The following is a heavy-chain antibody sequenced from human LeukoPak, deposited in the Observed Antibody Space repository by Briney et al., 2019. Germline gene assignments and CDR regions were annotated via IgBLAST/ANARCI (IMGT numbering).Heavy chain of an antibody. Sequence: GRSLRLSCAASGFPFSSYGMHWVRQAPGKGLEWVAVIWYDGSNKYYADSVKGRFTISRDNSKNTMYMQMNSLRDEDTAVYCCARDQTHYGDPRSFDYWGQGTLVTVSS. CDR3: ARDQTHYGDPRSFDY. J-gene: IGHJ4*02. CDR1: GFPFSSYG. CDR2: IWYDGSNK. D-gene: IGHD4-17*01. V-gene: IGHV3-33*01.